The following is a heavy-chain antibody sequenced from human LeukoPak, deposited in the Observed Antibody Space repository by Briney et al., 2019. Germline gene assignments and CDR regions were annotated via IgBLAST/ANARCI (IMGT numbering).Heavy chain of an antibody. J-gene: IGHJ4*02. CDR1: GYSISSGYY. CDR2: IYHSGST. D-gene: IGHD6-19*01. Sequence: SETLSLTCTVSGYSISSGYYWGWIRQPPGKGLEWIGNIYHSGSTYYNPSLKSRITISVDTSKNQFSLKLSSVTAADTALYYCARVGYSSGYFFDYWGQGTLVTVSS. CDR3: ARVGYSSGYFFDY. V-gene: IGHV4-38-2*02.